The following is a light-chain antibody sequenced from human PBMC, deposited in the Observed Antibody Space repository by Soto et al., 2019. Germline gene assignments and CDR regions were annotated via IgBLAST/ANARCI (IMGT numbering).Light chain of an antibody. Sequence: EMKLTHSLATLSFSPRDRHNLXFGASQSVGSSLAWYQQKLGQAPRLLIYAASDRATGIPARFSGSGSGTEFTLTINSLQSEDFAVYYCQQFSSYPLTFGGGTKVDIK. J-gene: IGKJ4*01. CDR1: QSVGSS. CDR3: QQFSSYPLT. CDR2: AAS. V-gene: IGKV3-11*01.